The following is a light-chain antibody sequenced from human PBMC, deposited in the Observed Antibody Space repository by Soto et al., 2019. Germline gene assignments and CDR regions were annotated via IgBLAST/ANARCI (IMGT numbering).Light chain of an antibody. Sequence: EIVLTQSPGTLSLSPGERATLSCRASQSITRKFLAWYQQKPGQAPRLLIYGASSRATGIPDRFSGSGSERDFTLTINRLEPEDFAVYFCQQYGRSPLMYTFGQGTKVEIK. V-gene: IGKV3-20*01. J-gene: IGKJ2*01. CDR3: QQYGRSPLMYT. CDR1: QSITRKF. CDR2: GAS.